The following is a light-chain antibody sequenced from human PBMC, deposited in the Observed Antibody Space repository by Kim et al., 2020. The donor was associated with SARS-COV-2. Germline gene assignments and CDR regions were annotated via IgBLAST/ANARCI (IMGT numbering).Light chain of an antibody. V-gene: IGKV2-28*01. CDR2: LGS. Sequence: DIVMTQSPLSLPVTPGEPASISCRSSQSLLHSNGYNYLDWYLQKPGQSPQLLIYLGSNRASGVADRFSGSGSGTDFTLKISRVEAEDVGVYYCMQALQTPYTFGQGTKVEI. CDR1: QSLLHSNGYNY. J-gene: IGKJ2*01. CDR3: MQALQTPYT.